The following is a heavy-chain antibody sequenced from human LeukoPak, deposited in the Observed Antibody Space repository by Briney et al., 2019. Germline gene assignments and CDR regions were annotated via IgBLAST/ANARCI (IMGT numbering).Heavy chain of an antibody. CDR3: ASILDGMDV. CDR1: GGSFSGYY. V-gene: IGHV4-59*08. J-gene: IGHJ6*02. Sequence: NPSETLSLTCAVYGGSFSGYYWSWIRQPPGKGLEWIGYIYYTGTTNYNPSLKNRVTISADTSKNQFSLKLNSVTAADTAVYYCASILDGMDVWGQGTTVSVSS. CDR2: IYYTGTT.